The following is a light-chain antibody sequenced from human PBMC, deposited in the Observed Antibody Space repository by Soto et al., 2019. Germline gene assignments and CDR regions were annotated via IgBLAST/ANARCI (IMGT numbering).Light chain of an antibody. CDR3: ISYTTSSTLV. CDR1: SSDVGGYKY. V-gene: IGLV2-14*01. J-gene: IGLJ2*01. CDR2: DVS. Sequence: QSALTQPASVSGSPGQSITISCTGTSSDVGGYKYVSWYQQHPGKAPKLMIYDVSNRPSGVSNRFSGSKSGNTASLTISGLQAEDEADYYCISYTTSSTLVFGGGTKVTVL.